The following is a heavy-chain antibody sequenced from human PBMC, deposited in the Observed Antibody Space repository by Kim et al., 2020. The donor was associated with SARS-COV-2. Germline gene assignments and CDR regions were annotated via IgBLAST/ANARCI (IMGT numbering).Heavy chain of an antibody. CDR2: ISYDGSNK. V-gene: IGHV3-30*18. CDR1: GFTFSSYG. D-gene: IGHD3-9*01. Sequence: GGSLRLSCAASGFTFSSYGMHWVRQAPGKGLEWVAVISYDGSNKYYADSVKGRFTISRDNSKNTLYLQMNSLRAEDTAVYYCAKGSQLRYFDYWGQGTLV. J-gene: IGHJ4*02. CDR3: AKGSQLRYFDY.